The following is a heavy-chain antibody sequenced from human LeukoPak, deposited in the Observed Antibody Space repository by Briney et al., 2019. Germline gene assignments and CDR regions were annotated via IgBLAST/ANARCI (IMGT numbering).Heavy chain of an antibody. CDR3: ARADCLCVY. CDR1: GFSFRSHW. Sequence: GGSLRLSYAASGFSFRSHWMHWVRQAPGKGLVWVSRINSDGSSTGSADSVKGRFTISRDNAKNTLYVQMNSLRAEDTAVYYCARADCLCVYLGQGALVTVSS. D-gene: IGHD2-21*01. J-gene: IGHJ4*02. V-gene: IGHV3-74*01. CDR2: INSDGSST.